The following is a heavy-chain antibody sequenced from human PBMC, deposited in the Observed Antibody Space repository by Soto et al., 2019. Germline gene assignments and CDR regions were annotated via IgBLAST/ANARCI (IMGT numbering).Heavy chain of an antibody. D-gene: IGHD1-26*01. J-gene: IGHJ4*02. V-gene: IGHV3-33*01. CDR2: IWYDGSNK. CDR3: ARERELWLDY. Sequence: QVQLVESGGGVVQPGRSLRLSCAASGFTFSSYGMHWVRQAPGKGLEWVAVIWYDGSNKYYADSVKGRFTISRDNYKNTLYLQMNSLRAEDTAVYYCARERELWLDYWGQGTLVTVSS. CDR1: GFTFSSYG.